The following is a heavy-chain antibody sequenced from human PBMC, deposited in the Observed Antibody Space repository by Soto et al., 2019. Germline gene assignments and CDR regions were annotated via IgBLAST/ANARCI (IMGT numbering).Heavy chain of an antibody. Sequence: AESLKITCQGSGNTIFNFWIVWVRQIPGKGLEWVGRIDPGDSSATYSPTFQGHVTISADRSTRSAYLQWRSLRASDTAIYFCARRYCSRADCYTDSWGQGSLVTV. CDR2: IDPGDSSA. V-gene: IGHV5-10-1*01. CDR1: GNTIFNFW. D-gene: IGHD2-2*01. J-gene: IGHJ4*02. CDR3: ARRYCSRADCYTDS.